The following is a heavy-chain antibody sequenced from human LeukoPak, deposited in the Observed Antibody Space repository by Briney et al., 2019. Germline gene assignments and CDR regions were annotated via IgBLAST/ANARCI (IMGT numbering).Heavy chain of an antibody. J-gene: IGHJ2*01. CDR1: GGTFSSYA. Sequence: SVKVSCKASGGTFSSYAISWVRQAPGQGLEWMGGIIPIFGTANYAQEFQGRVTITADESTSTAYMELSSLRSEDTAVYYCARDPGCSGGSCYSDWYFDLWGRGTLVTVSS. V-gene: IGHV1-69*13. CDR2: IIPIFGTA. D-gene: IGHD2-15*01. CDR3: ARDPGCSGGSCYSDWYFDL.